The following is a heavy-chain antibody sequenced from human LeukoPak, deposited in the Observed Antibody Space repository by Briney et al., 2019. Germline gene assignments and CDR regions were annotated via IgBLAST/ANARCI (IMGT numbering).Heavy chain of an antibody. V-gene: IGHV4-4*07. CDR3: ARESNYGSYYYYMDV. J-gene: IGHJ6*03. Sequence: ASETLSLTCTVSGGSIRSFYWGWIRQPAGKGLEWIGRIYASGSTNYNPSLKSRVTMSVDTSKNQFSLKVSSVTAADTAVYFCARESNYGSYYYYMDVWGKGTTVTVSS. D-gene: IGHD4-11*01. CDR1: GGSIRSFY. CDR2: IYASGST.